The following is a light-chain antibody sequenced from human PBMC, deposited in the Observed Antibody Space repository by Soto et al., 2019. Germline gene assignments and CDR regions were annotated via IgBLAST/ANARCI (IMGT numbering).Light chain of an antibody. CDR3: QQNGSSLPVT. V-gene: IGKV3-20*01. J-gene: IGKJ4*01. CDR1: QSLTNNY. CDR2: AAS. Sequence: EFVLTQSPGTLSLSPGERATLSCRASQSLTNNYLAWYQQKPGQAPRLLIYAASSRATGIPDRFSGSGSETDFTLTISRLEPEDFAVYYWQQNGSSLPVTFGGGNNVEIK.